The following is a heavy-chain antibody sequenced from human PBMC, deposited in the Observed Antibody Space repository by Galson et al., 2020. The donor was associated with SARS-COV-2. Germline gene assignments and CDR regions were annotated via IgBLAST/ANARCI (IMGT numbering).Heavy chain of an antibody. CDR2: IFSHGEK. D-gene: IGHD7-27*01. CDR3: ARTRPTSWESSVGSLDV. CDR1: GFSLSNPRLG. V-gene: IGHV2-26*01. J-gene: IGHJ3*01. Sequence: SGPTLVKPTETLTLTCTVSGFSLSNPRLGVSWIRQPPGKALEWLAHIFSHGEKSYTTSLRRRLTISKDTSKSQVVLTMANVGPLDTATYYCARTRPTSWESSVGSLDVWGLGTMVTVSS.